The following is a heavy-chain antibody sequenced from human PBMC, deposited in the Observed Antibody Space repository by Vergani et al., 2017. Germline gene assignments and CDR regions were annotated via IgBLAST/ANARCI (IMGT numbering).Heavy chain of an antibody. D-gene: IGHD3-3*01. Sequence: VQLLESGGGLVQPGGSLRLSCAASGFTFSSYAMHWVRQAPGKGLEWVAVISYDGSNKYYADSVKGRFTISRDNSKNTLYLQMNSLRAEDTAVYYCARLRFLEWPDYWGQGTLVTVSS. V-gene: IGHV3-30-3*01. CDR3: ARLRFLEWPDY. J-gene: IGHJ4*02. CDR1: GFTFSSYA. CDR2: ISYDGSNK.